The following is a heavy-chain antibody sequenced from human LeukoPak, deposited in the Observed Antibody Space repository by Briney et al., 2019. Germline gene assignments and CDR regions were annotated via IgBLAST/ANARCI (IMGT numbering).Heavy chain of an antibody. D-gene: IGHD3-22*01. CDR1: GFTFSKYA. Sequence: GGSLRLSCAASGFTFSKYAMVWVRQAPGKGLEWVSAISRGTTYYADSVKGRFTISRDNSKNTLYLQMNSLRAEDTAVYYCAKPPSMIIVVPLDFWGQGTLVTVSS. CDR3: AKPPSMIIVVPLDF. CDR2: ISRGTT. J-gene: IGHJ4*02. V-gene: IGHV3-23*01.